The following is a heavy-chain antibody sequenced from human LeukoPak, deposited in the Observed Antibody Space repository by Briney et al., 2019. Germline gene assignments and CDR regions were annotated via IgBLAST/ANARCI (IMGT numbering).Heavy chain of an antibody. CDR2: ISGSGDST. V-gene: IGHV3-23*01. Sequence: GGSLRLSCAASGFTFSSYAMSWDRQAPGKGLEWVSAISGSGDSTYYADSVKGRFTNSRDNSKNTLYLQMNSLRAEDTAVYYCAKDLDLGVLTMVRGVIANWFDPWGQGTLVTVSS. J-gene: IGHJ5*02. D-gene: IGHD3-10*01. CDR3: AKDLDLGVLTMVRGVIANWFDP. CDR1: GFTFSSYA.